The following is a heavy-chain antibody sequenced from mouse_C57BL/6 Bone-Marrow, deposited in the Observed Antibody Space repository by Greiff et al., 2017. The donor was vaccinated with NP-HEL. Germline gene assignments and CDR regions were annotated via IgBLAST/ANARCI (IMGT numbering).Heavy chain of an antibody. CDR2: IDPETGGT. CDR3: TRPYYGSSYDYFDY. V-gene: IGHV1-15*01. CDR1: GYTFTDYE. J-gene: IGHJ2*01. D-gene: IGHD1-1*01. Sequence: QVQLKESGAELVRPGASVTLSCKASGYTFTDYEMHWVKQTPVHGLEWIGAIDPETGGTAYNQKFKGKAILTADKSSSTAYMELRSLTSEDSAVYYCTRPYYGSSYDYFDYWGQGTTLTVSS.